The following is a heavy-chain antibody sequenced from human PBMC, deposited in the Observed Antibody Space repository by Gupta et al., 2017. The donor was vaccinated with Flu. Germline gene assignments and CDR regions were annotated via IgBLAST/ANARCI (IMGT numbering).Heavy chain of an antibody. J-gene: IGHJ4*01. Sequence: EVQLLESGGGLVIPGESLSFSCEAPGFTFRGVALIWDGQAPGKGLEWVSTISGSGGSTYYADSVKGRVTIYRGNSKNTLCLQINSLRAEDTAVYYCAKDALVGYYYDSSGLDYWGHGPLVTVSS. D-gene: IGHD3-22*01. CDR3: AKDALVGYYYDSSGLDY. V-gene: IGHV3-23*01. CDR2: ISGSGGST. CDR1: GFTFRGVA.